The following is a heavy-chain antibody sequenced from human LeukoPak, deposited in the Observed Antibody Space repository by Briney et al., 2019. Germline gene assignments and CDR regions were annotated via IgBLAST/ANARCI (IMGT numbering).Heavy chain of an antibody. D-gene: IGHD3-22*01. CDR3: AKRRNYYDSSGYRHAFDI. V-gene: IGHV3-30*02. J-gene: IGHJ3*02. Sequence: PGGSLRLSCAASGFTFSSYGMHWVRQAPGKGLEWVAFIRYDGSNKYYADSVKGRFTISRDNSKNTLYLQMNSLRAEDTAVYYCAKRRNYYDSSGYRHAFDIWGQGTMVTVSS. CDR2: IRYDGSNK. CDR1: GFTFSSYG.